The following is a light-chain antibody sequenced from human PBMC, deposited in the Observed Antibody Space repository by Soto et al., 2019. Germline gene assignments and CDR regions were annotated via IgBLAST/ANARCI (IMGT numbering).Light chain of an antibody. Sequence: DVQMTQYPSSLSASVGDRVTITCRASQSISIYLNWYQQKPGKAPKLLIYAASSLQSGVPSRFSADGSGTDFTLPISSLQPEDFATYYCQQSSSTPPFTFGPGTKVDIK. CDR2: AAS. CDR3: QQSSSTPPFT. J-gene: IGKJ3*01. CDR1: QSISIY. V-gene: IGKV1-39*01.